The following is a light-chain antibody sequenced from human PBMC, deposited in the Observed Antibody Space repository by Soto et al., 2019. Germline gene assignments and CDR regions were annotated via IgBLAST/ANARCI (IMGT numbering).Light chain of an antibody. Sequence: EFVLSQSPAPVSLSPGERSTLSCRASQSVSSYLAWYQQKPGQAPRLLIYDASNRATGIPARFSGSGSGTDFTLTISRLEPGDFAVYYCQHYYTPLIFGRGTKVDIK. CDR1: QSVSSY. CDR3: QHYYTPLI. V-gene: IGKV3-11*01. CDR2: DAS. J-gene: IGKJ4*01.